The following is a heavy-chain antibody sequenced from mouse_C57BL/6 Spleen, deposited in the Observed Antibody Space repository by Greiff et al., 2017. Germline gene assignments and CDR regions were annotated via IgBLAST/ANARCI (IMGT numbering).Heavy chain of an antibody. J-gene: IGHJ4*01. Sequence: QVQLQQPGAELVKPGASVKLSCKASGYTFTSYWMHWVKQRPGQGLEWIGMIHPNSGSTNYNEKFKSKATLTVDKSSSTAYMQLSSLTSEDSAVYYCGGAYSNSAMDYWGQGTSVTVAS. CDR3: GGAYSNSAMDY. CDR1: GYTFTSYW. CDR2: IHPNSGST. V-gene: IGHV1-64*01. D-gene: IGHD2-5*01.